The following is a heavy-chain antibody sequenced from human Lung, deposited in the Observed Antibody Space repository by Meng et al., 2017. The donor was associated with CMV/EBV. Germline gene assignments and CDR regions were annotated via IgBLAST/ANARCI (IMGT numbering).Heavy chain of an antibody. D-gene: IGHD4-17*01. J-gene: IGHJ6*02. CDR3: ARDRLGVTTGMDV. CDR2: INPSGGST. CDR1: GYTFTSYY. V-gene: IGHV1-46*01. Sequence: ASXXVSXKASGYTFTSYYMHWVRQAPGQGLEWMGIINPSGGSTSYAQTFQGRVTMTRDTSTSTVYMELSSLRSEDTAVYYCARDRLGVTTGMDVWGQGTTVTVSS.